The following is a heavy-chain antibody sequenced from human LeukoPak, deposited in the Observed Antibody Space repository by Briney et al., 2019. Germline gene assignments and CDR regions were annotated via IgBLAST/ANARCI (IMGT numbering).Heavy chain of an antibody. CDR1: GGSISSYY. CDR3: ARDTDFWSGYGFDL. J-gene: IGHJ2*01. D-gene: IGHD3-3*01. CDR2: IYTSGST. Sequence: PSETLSLTCTVSGGSISSYYWSWIRLPAGKGLEWIGRIYTSGSTNYNPSLKSRVTMSVDTSKNQFSLKLSSVTAADTAVYYCARDTDFWSGYGFDLWGRGTLVTVSS. V-gene: IGHV4-4*07.